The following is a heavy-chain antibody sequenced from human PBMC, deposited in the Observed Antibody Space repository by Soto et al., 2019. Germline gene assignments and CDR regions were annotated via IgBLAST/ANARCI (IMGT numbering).Heavy chain of an antibody. V-gene: IGHV3-53*01. CDR2: IYSGGST. J-gene: IGHJ6*02. CDR3: ARDMARDVSGYYYYGMDV. D-gene: IGHD3-16*01. CDR1: GFTVSSNY. Sequence: GGSLRLSCAASGFTVSSNYMSWVRQAPGKGLEWVSVIYSGGSTYYADSVKGRFTISRDNSKNTLYLQMNSLRAEDTAVYYCARDMARDVSGYYYYGMDVWGQGTTVTVSS.